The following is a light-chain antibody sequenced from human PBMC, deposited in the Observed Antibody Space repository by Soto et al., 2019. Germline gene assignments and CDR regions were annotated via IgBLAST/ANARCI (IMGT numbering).Light chain of an antibody. CDR1: QSVNSGY. V-gene: IGKV3-20*01. CDR3: QQNGGSPYT. J-gene: IGKJ2*01. Sequence: EIVLTKSPGTLSLSPGERATLSCRASQSVNSGYLAWDQHRRGQAPRPLIYGVSDRAIGIPDRFGGSGSGTDLTRTSSRLEPEDFAVYCCQQNGGSPYTCGQGTKVEIK. CDR2: GVS.